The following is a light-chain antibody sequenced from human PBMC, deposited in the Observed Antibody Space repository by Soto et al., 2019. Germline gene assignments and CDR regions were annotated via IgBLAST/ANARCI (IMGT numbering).Light chain of an antibody. CDR1: QSVGNY. J-gene: IGKJ1*01. V-gene: IGKV3-11*01. CDR2: DSS. CDR3: QEYIQWPPGM. Sequence: EIVLTQSPATLSLSPGERATLSCRASQSVGNYLAWYQQKPGQAPRLLIYDSSNRATGIPARFSGSGSGTDFTLTISSLQSEDFAVYYCQEYIQWPPGMFGPGTTVDIK.